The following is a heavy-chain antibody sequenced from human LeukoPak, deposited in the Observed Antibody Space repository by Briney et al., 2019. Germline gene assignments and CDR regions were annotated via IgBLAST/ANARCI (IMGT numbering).Heavy chain of an antibody. CDR3: ARGGYGANDDAFDI. J-gene: IGHJ3*02. CDR2: ISSSTNTI. CDR1: GFTFSSYS. V-gene: IGHV3-48*02. Sequence: GGSLRLSCAACGFTFSSYSMNGVRQAPGKGLECVSYISSSTNTIYYADSVKGRFTISRDNAKNSLFLQMNSLRDEDTAVYYCARGGYGANDDAFDIWGQGTMVTVSS. D-gene: IGHD4-23*01.